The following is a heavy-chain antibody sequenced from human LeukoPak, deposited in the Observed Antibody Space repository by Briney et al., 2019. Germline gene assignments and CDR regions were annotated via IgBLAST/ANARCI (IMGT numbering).Heavy chain of an antibody. CDR1: GYSFTNYW. CDR2: TYPGDSDT. J-gene: IGHJ4*02. Sequence: GESLKISCKGSGYSFTNYWIGWVRQMPGKGLEWVVITYPGDSDTRYSPSFQWLVTVSVDKSISTAYLQWSSLKASDTAMYYCARVGRRGDDRFDYWGQGTLVTVSS. D-gene: IGHD2-21*01. V-gene: IGHV5-51*01. CDR3: ARVGRRGDDRFDY.